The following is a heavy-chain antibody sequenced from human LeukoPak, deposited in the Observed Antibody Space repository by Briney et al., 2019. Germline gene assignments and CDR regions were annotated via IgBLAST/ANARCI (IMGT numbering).Heavy chain of an antibody. CDR2: IYYSGST. V-gene: IGHV4-59*01. CDR1: GDSISSDY. J-gene: IGHJ3*02. CDR3: ACLTTADAFDI. Sequence: KSSETLSLTCNVSGDSISSDYWSWIRQPPGKGLEWIGHIYYSGSTNYNPSLKSRVTISVDASKNHFSLKVSSVTAADTAVYYCACLTTADAFDIWGQGTMVTVSS. D-gene: IGHD3-22*01.